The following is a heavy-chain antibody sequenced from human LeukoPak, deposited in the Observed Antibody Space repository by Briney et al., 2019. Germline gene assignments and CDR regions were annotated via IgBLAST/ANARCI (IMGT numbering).Heavy chain of an antibody. J-gene: IGHJ4*02. Sequence: SETLSLTCTVSGGSISSYYWSWIRRPPGKGLEWIGYIYYSGSTNYNPSLKSRVTISVDTSKNQFSLKLSSVTAADTAVYYCASAGNYYDSSDPLYYFDYWGQGTLVTVSS. CDR2: IYYSGST. D-gene: IGHD3-22*01. CDR3: ASAGNYYDSSDPLYYFDY. V-gene: IGHV4-59*08. CDR1: GGSISSYY.